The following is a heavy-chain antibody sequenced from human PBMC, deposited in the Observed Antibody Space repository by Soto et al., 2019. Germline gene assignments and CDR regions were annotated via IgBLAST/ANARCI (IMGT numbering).Heavy chain of an antibody. Sequence: PGGSLRLSCEASGFTFSSYAMSWVRQAPGKGLEWVSALSATGPSTYYADSVRGRVTISRDNSANTLSLEMRSLTADDTALYYCARDKDTSSWTAFDLWGHGXLVTVYS. CDR3: ARDKDTSSWTAFDL. V-gene: IGHV3-23*01. CDR1: GFTFSSYA. CDR2: LSATGPST. J-gene: IGHJ4*01. D-gene: IGHD3-10*01.